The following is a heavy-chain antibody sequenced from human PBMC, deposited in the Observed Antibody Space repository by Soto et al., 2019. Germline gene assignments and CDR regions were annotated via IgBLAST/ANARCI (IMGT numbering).Heavy chain of an antibody. CDR3: ARQRRSAPIIVVVVAATYFDY. CDR2: IYYSGST. CDR1: GGSISSSSYY. Sequence: SETLSLTCTVSGGSISSSSYYWGWIRQPPGKGLEWIGSIYYSGSTYYNPSLKSRVTISVDTSKNQYSLKLSSVTAADTAVYYCARQRRSAPIIVVVVAATYFDYWGQGTLVTVSS. V-gene: IGHV4-39*01. D-gene: IGHD2-15*01. J-gene: IGHJ4*02.